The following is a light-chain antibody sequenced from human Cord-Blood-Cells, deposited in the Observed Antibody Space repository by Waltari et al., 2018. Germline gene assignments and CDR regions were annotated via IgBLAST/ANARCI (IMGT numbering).Light chain of an antibody. CDR1: SLRSYY. J-gene: IGLJ2*01. CDR3: NSRDSSGNP. V-gene: IGLV3-19*01. CDR2: GKN. Sequence: SSELTQDPAVSVALGQTVRITCQGDSLRSYYASCYQQKPGQAPVLVIYGKNNRPSGIPDRFSGSSSGNTASLTITGAQAEDEADYYCNSRDSSGNPFGGGTKLTVL.